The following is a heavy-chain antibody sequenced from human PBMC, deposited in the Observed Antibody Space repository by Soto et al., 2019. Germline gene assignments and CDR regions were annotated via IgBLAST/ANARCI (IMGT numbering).Heavy chain of an antibody. CDR3: ARIAASGRGGDV. CDR2: IKQDGSEE. V-gene: IGHV3-7*01. CDR1: GFTFSSYW. D-gene: IGHD6-13*01. J-gene: IGHJ6*02. Sequence: EVQLVESGGGLVQPGGSLRLSCVDSGFTFSSYWMSWVRQAPVKGLEWVGNIKQDGSEENYADSVKGRFTISRDNAKNAMYLQMNSLRGEDTAVYYCARIAASGRGGDVWGQGTTVVVSS.